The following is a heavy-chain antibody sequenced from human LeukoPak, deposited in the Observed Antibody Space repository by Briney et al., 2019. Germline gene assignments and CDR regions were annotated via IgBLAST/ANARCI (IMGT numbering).Heavy chain of an antibody. CDR3: ARGRSSSWPYYYYYMDV. D-gene: IGHD6-13*01. CDR1: GFPFSSYE. Sequence: GGSLRLSCAASGFPFSSYEMNWVRQAPGKGLEWVSYISSSCSTIYYTDSVKGRFTISRDNAKNSLYLQMNSLRAEDTAVYYCARGRSSSWPYYYYYMDVGGKGTTVTISS. J-gene: IGHJ6*03. V-gene: IGHV3-48*03. CDR2: ISSSCSTI.